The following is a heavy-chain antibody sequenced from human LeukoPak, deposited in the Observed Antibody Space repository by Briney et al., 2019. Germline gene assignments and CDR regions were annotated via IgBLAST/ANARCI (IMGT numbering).Heavy chain of an antibody. Sequence: GGSLRLSCVASGFTFRSYGRSWIRQAPGRGLEWVSGIRNSDGSTYHGDSVKGRFTISRDNAKNTLYLQMNSQRAEDTAVYYCAKDLGFGELSRYFDLWGRGTLVTVSS. CDR2: IRNSDGST. D-gene: IGHD3-10*01. J-gene: IGHJ2*01. CDR3: AKDLGFGELSRYFDL. V-gene: IGHV3-23*01. CDR1: GFTFRSYG.